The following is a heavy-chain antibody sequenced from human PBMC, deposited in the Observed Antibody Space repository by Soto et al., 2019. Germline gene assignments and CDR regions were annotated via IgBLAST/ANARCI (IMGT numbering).Heavy chain of an antibody. Sequence: GGSLRLSCAASRFTFSNHATAWVRQAPGEGLEWVSSINPSGIDTFYTDSVRGRFTIFRDNSKNTLYLQMNSLRAGDTAVYYCARGSGAYGPFDYRGQGALVTVSS. V-gene: IGHV3-23*01. CDR3: ARGSGAYGPFDY. CDR2: INPSGIDT. D-gene: IGHD3-10*01. J-gene: IGHJ4*02. CDR1: RFTFSNHA.